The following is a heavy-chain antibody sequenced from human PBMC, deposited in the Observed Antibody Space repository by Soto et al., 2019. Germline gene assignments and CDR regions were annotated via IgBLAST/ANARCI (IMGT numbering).Heavy chain of an antibody. D-gene: IGHD3-16*02. CDR1: GFTFSNAW. V-gene: IGHV3-15*07. CDR3: TTDSLIDGGGQYDYIWGSYRYTTGPFDY. CDR2: VKSKTHGGTT. J-gene: IGHJ4*02. Sequence: GGSLRLSCAASGFTFSNAWINWVRQAPGKGLEWVGRVKSKTHGGTTDFAASVKGRFAISRDDSISMAFMRMNSLKIEDTAVYYCTTDSLIDGGGQYDYIWGSYRYTTGPFDYWGQGTLVTVSS.